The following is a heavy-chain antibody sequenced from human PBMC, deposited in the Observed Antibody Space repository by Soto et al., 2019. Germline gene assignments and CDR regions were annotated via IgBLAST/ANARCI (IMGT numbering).Heavy chain of an antibody. Sequence: ASVKVSCKASGYTFTSYGINWVRQATGQGLEWMGWMNPNSGNAGYAQKFQGRVTMTRNTSISTAYMELSSLTSEDTAVYYCARSHAGSSWYGDAFEIWGQGTMVTVSS. D-gene: IGHD6-13*01. CDR1: GYTFTSYG. CDR3: ARSHAGSSWYGDAFEI. V-gene: IGHV1-8*02. CDR2: MNPNSGNA. J-gene: IGHJ3*02.